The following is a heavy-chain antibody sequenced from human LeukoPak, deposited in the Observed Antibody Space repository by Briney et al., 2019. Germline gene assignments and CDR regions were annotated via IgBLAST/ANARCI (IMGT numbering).Heavy chain of an antibody. CDR2: ISGSGGST. CDR3: VSNPCSSSSQKYYYYYGMDV. CDR1: GFTFSSYA. Sequence: GGSLRLSCAASGFTFSSYAMSWARQAPGKGLEWVSTISGSGGSTYYADSVKGRFTISRDNSKNTLYLQMNSLRAEDTAVYYCVSNPCSSSSQKYYYYYGMDVWGQGTTVTVSS. V-gene: IGHV3-23*01. J-gene: IGHJ6*02. D-gene: IGHD6-6*01.